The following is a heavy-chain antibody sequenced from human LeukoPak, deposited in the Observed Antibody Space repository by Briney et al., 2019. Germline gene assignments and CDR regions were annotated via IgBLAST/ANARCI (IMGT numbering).Heavy chain of an antibody. J-gene: IGHJ3*02. CDR3: ARAPGPHGAFDI. Sequence: GGSLRLSCAASGFIFSTYNMIWVRQAPGKGLEWLSYIHFRNSPIYYADSVKGRFTISRDNAKNSLYLQIDSLRVEDTAMYYCARAPGPHGAFDIWGQGTMVTVSS. CDR2: IHFRNSPI. CDR1: GFIFSTYN. V-gene: IGHV3-48*04.